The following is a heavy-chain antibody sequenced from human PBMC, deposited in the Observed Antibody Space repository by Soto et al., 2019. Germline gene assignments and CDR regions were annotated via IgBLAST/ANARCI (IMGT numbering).Heavy chain of an antibody. D-gene: IGHD6-13*01. CDR2: IYYSGTT. CDR1: GGSMTNYY. V-gene: IGHV4-59*08. Sequence: PSETLSLTCTVSGGSMTNYYWSWIRQPPGKGLEWVGYIYYSGTTTYNPSLKSRVTISVDTSTNQFSLRVNSVTAADTAVYYCATLRRGDATAAARNFDYWGQGTLVTVSS. CDR3: ATLRRGDATAAARNFDY. J-gene: IGHJ4*02.